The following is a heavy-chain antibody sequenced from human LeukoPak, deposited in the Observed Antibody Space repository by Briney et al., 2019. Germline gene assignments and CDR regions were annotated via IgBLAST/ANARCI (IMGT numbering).Heavy chain of an antibody. J-gene: IGHJ3*02. CDR2: IYYSGSS. CDR1: GVSLSSYY. Sequence: PSETLSLTCTVSGVSLSSYYWNWIRQPPGKGLEWIGYIYYSGSSNYNPSLKSRVTISVDTSKNQFSLKLSSVTAADTAVYYCARGNYYDSSTYYRAFDIWGQGTMVTVSS. D-gene: IGHD3-22*01. V-gene: IGHV4-59*01. CDR3: ARGNYYDSSTYYRAFDI.